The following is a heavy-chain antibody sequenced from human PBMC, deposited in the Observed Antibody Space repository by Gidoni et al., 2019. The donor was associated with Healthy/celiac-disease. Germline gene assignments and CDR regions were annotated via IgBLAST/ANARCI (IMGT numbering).Heavy chain of an antibody. CDR2: ISGSGGST. V-gene: IGHV3-23*01. CDR1: GFPFSSYA. CDR3: AKEGGSYTGGFDY. Sequence: EVQLLESGGGLVQPGGSLRLSCAASGFPFSSYAMSWVRQAPGKGLEWVSAISGSGGSTYYADSVKGRFTSSRDNSKNTLYLQMNSLRAEDTAVYYCAKEGGSYTGGFDYWGQGTLVTVSS. J-gene: IGHJ4*02. D-gene: IGHD1-26*01.